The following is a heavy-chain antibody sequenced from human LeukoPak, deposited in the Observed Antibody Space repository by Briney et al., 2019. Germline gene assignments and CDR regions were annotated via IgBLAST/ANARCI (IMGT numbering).Heavy chain of an antibody. CDR3: ARDEFPDTFDI. D-gene: IGHD3-10*01. CDR1: GGSISSYY. Sequence: SETLSLTCTVSGGSISSYYCSWIRQPAGKGLEWIGRIYTSGTMDYNPSLRSRVTISVDTSKNHFSLILSSVTAADTAIYYCARDEFPDTFDIWGLGTMVTVSS. V-gene: IGHV4-4*07. CDR2: IYTSGTM. J-gene: IGHJ3*02.